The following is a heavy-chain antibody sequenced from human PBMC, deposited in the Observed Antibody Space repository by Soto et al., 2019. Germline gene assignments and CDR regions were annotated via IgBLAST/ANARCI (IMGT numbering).Heavy chain of an antibody. CDR3: ASTRGGIDYSPLKVPPSYYYGMDV. V-gene: IGHV4-31*03. CDR2: IYYSGST. CDR1: GGSISSGGYY. Sequence: SETLSLTCTVSGGSISSGGYYWSWIRQHPGKGLEWIGYIYYSGSTYYNPSLKSRVTISVDTSKNQFSLKLSSVTAADTAVYYCASTRGGIDYSPLKVPPSYYYGMDVWGQGTTVTVSS. J-gene: IGHJ6*02. D-gene: IGHD4-4*01.